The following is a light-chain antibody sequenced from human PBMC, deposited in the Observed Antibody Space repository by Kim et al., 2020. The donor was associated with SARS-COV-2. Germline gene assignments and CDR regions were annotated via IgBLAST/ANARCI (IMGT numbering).Light chain of an antibody. Sequence: EIVLTQSPATLSLSPGKRATLSCRASQSVDISLAWYQQKPGQAPRLLIYDASNRATGIPARFSGSGSGTDFTLTISSLEPEDFAVYYCQQRSIWPPGSFGQGTKLEI. J-gene: IGKJ2*04. V-gene: IGKV3-11*01. CDR1: QSVDIS. CDR2: DAS. CDR3: QQRSIWPPGS.